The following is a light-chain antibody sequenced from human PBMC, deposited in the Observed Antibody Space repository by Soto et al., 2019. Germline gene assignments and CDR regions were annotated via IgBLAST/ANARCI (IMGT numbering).Light chain of an antibody. CDR1: HGINKY. V-gene: IGKV1-16*02. J-gene: IGKJ2*01. CDR2: AGS. CDR3: LLHNSYPHT. Sequence: DIQMTQSPDSLSASVGDRVTITCRASHGINKYFAWFQQKPGKAPKSLIYAGSMLQSGVPSKFSGSGSGTEFTLPINSLQPEDFATYYCLLHNSYPHTFGQGTKLVIK.